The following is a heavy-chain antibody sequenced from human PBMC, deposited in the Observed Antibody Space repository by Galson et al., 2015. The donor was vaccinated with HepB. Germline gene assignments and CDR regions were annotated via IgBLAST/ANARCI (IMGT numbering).Heavy chain of an antibody. CDR1: GFTFSSYS. CDR2: ISSSSSYI. Sequence: SLRLSCAASGFTFSSYSMNWVRQAPGKGLEWVSSISSSSSYIYYADSVKGRITISRDNAKNSLYLQMNSLRAEDTAVYYCARDRGGYSYGRTSHPLDYWGQGTLVTVSS. D-gene: IGHD5-18*01. V-gene: IGHV3-21*01. J-gene: IGHJ4*02. CDR3: ARDRGGYSYGRTSHPLDY.